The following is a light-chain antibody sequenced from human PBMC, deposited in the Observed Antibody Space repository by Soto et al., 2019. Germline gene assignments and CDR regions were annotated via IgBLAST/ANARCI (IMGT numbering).Light chain of an antibody. CDR1: SSDVGGYNY. CDR3: CSYASSTIYV. CDR2: DVT. V-gene: IGLV2-14*03. Sequence: QSVLTQPASLSGSHGQSIAISCTGTSSDVGGYNYVSWYQQLPGNAPKLLIYDVTIRPSGVSDRFSGSKSGTTASLTISGLQAEDEADYYCCSYASSTIYVFGTGTKVTVL. J-gene: IGLJ1*01.